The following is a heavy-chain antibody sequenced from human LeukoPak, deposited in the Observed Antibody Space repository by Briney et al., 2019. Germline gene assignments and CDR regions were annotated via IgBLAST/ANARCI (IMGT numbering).Heavy chain of an antibody. J-gene: IGHJ4*02. D-gene: IGHD1-1*01. CDR1: GGSISSYY. CDR2: IYYSGSI. Sequence: SETLSLTRTVSGGSISSYYWSWIRQPPGKGLEWIGYIYYSGSINYNPSLKSRATISVDTSKNQFSLKLSSVTAADTAVYYCARSGWNDVPDYWGQGTLVTVSS. CDR3: ARSGWNDVPDY. V-gene: IGHV4-59*01.